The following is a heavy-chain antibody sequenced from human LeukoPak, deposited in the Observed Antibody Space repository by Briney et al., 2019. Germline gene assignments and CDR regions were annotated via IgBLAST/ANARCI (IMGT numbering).Heavy chain of an antibody. CDR3: ARGNIATRRGENWFDP. CDR2: INSDSGGT. V-gene: IGHV1-2*02. Sequence: GASVKVSCKASGYTFTGDFIHWVRQALGQGLEWMGWINSDSGGTNYARKFQGRVTMTRDTSISTAYMELSSLRSDDTAVFYCARGNIATRRGENWFDPWGQGTLVTVSS. J-gene: IGHJ5*02. D-gene: IGHD6-6*01. CDR1: GYTFTGDF.